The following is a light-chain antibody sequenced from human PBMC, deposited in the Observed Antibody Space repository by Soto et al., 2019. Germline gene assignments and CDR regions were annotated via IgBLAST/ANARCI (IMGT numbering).Light chain of an antibody. J-gene: IGKJ1*01. CDR1: QSVGGN. CDR2: AAS. CDR3: QQYNNWPPWT. Sequence: EIVMTQSPATLSVSPGERATLSCRASQSVGGNLAWYQQKPGQAPRLLIYAASTRATGIPARFSGSGSGTEFTLTISNLQSEDFAVYYCQQYNNWPPWTFGQGTNVDIK. V-gene: IGKV3-15*01.